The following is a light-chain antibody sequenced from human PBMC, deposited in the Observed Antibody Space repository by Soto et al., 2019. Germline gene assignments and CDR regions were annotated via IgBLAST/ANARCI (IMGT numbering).Light chain of an antibody. V-gene: IGKV1-6*01. CDR2: AAS. CDR1: EGVINE. Sequence: AIQMTQSPSSLSASVGDRVTITFRASEGVINEVGWYQQKPGKAPRLLIYAASTLQSGVPSRFSGSQSATDFTLTISSLQPEDFATYYCLQDFAYPLTFGGGTKVEIK. J-gene: IGKJ4*01. CDR3: LQDFAYPLT.